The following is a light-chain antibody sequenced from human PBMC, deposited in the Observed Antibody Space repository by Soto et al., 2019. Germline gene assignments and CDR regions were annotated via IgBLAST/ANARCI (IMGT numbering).Light chain of an antibody. CDR2: AAS. CDR3: QKYDIAPRT. CDR1: QDISNY. J-gene: IGKJ4*01. V-gene: IGKV1-27*01. Sequence: DIQMTQSPSSLSASVGDRVTITCRASQDISNYLAWYQQRPAKVPKLLIYAASTLQSGVPSRFSGSGSGTDFTLTISSLQPEDVATYYCQKYDIAPRTFGGGTKVEIK.